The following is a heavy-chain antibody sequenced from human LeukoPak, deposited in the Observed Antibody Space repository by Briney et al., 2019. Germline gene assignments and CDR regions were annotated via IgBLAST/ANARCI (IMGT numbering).Heavy chain of an antibody. D-gene: IGHD3-3*01. CDR2: IYSGGRT. V-gene: IGHV3-53*05. CDR3: AKTSLSDPSGHYYYMDV. CDR1: GFTVSSNY. J-gene: IGHJ6*03. Sequence: GGSLRLSCAASGFTVSSNYMSWVRQAPGKGLEWVSVIYSGGRTYYADSVKGRFTLSRDISKNTLYLQMNNLRIEDTALYYCAKTSLSDPSGHYYYMDVWGKGTTVTVSS.